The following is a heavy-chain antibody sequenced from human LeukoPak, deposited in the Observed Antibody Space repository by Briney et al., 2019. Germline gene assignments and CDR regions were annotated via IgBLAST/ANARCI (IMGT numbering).Heavy chain of an antibody. CDR1: GFTFSSYG. D-gene: IGHD6-6*01. CDR3: AKGSEYSSSYLDY. Sequence: GGSLRLSCAASGFTFSSYGMHWVRQAPGKGLEWVAFIRYDGSNKYYADSVQGRFTISRDNSKNTLYLQMNSLRAEDTAVYYCAKGSEYSSSYLDYWGQGTLVTVSS. CDR2: IRYDGSNK. V-gene: IGHV3-30*02. J-gene: IGHJ4*02.